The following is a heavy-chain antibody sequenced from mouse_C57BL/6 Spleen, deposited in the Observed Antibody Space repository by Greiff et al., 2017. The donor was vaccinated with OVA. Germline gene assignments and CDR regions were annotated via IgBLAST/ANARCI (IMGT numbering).Heavy chain of an antibody. CDR2: IYWDDDK. CDR1: GFSLSTSGMG. J-gene: IGHJ2*01. CDR3: ARSEYFDY. Sequence: QVTLQVSGPGLLQSSQTLSLTCSFSGFSLSTSGMGVSWIRQPSGKGLEWLAHIYWDDDKRYNPSLKSRLTISKDTSRNQVFLKITRVDTADTATYYCARSEYFDYWGQGTTLTVSS. V-gene: IGHV8-12*01.